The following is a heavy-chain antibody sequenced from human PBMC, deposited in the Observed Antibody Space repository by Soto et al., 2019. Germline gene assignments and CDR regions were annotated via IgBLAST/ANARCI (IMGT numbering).Heavy chain of an antibody. CDR2: FYSSGSI. D-gene: IGHD6-19*01. CDR3: ARMYSSGSGWFHP. J-gene: IGHJ5*02. CDR1: GYPITAGGYY. Sequence: SETLSLTCFVSGYPITAGGYYWSWIRHHPGKGLEWIGSFYSSGSIIYNPSLRSRVSISGDTSSNQFSMSLTSVTAADTARYYCARMYSSGSGWFHPWGQGTLVTVSS. V-gene: IGHV4-31*03.